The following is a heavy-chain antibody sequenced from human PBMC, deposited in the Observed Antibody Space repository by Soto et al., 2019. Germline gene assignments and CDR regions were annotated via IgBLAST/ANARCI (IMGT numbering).Heavy chain of an antibody. CDR3: VAGGGLPRYY. CDR1: GGSISSGGYS. J-gene: IGHJ4*02. V-gene: IGHV4-30-2*01. CDR2: IYHSGST. Sequence: QQQLQESGSGLVKPSQTLSLTCAVSGGSISSGGYSWSWIRQPPGKGLEWIGYIYHSGSTYYNPSLKSRVTISVDRSKNQFSPKLSSVTAADTAVYYCVAGGGLPRYYWGQGTLVTVSS. D-gene: IGHD5-12*01.